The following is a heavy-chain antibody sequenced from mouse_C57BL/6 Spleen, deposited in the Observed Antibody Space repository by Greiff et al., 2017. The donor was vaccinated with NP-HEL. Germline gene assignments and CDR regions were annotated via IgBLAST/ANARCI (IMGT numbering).Heavy chain of an antibody. CDR3: ARNPPYYSNYGGAMDY. Sequence: QVQLKESGPGLVQPSQSLSITCTVSGFSLTSYGVHWVRQSPGKGLEWLGVIWSGGSTDYNAAFISRLSISKDNSKSQVFFKMNSLQADDPAIYYCARNPPYYSNYGGAMDYWGQGTSVTVSS. V-gene: IGHV2-2*01. CDR2: IWSGGST. CDR1: GFSLTSYG. J-gene: IGHJ4*01. D-gene: IGHD2-5*01.